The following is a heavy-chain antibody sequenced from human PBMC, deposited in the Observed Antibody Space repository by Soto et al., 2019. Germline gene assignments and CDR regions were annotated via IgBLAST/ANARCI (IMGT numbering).Heavy chain of an antibody. V-gene: IGHV1-69*06. D-gene: IGHD2-21*01. CDR2: IIPIFGTA. J-gene: IGHJ6*02. CDR3: WRDLVFTFTGYSNGMDV. Sequence: SVKVFCMASGGAFSSCAISWVRQAPGQGPEWMGGIIPIFGTANYAQKFQGRVTITAEKSTSPAYMEPSSLRSEDTAEYYSWRDLVFTFTGYSNGMDVWGQGTTVTVCS. CDR1: GGAFSSCA.